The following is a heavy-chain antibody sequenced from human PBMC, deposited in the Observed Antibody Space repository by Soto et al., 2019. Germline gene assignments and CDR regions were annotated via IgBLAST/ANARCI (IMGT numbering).Heavy chain of an antibody. CDR3: AKDRGALRWSEEHYYFDY. V-gene: IGHV3-30*18. J-gene: IGHJ4*02. D-gene: IGHD2-15*01. CDR1: GFTFISYG. CDR2: ISYDGRNK. Sequence: WGSLRLSCAASGFTFISYGIHWCRHAPLKWREWVAVISYDGRNKNYADAVRGRFTISRDNSKNTLYLETNSLRAEDTAVYYCAKDRGALRWSEEHYYFDYWGQGTLVTVSS.